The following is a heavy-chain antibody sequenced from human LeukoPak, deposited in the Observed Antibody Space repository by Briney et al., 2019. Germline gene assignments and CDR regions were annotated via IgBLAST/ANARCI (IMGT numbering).Heavy chain of an antibody. J-gene: IGHJ5*02. V-gene: IGHV4-39*07. CDR2: MYYSSGNT. Sequence: SETLSLTCTVSGGSISSSTYYWGWIRQPPGKGLEWIGSMYYSSGNTYYNPSLKSRVTISVDTSKNQFSLKLSSVTAADTAVYYYARGTIFGVVISWFDPWGQGTLVTVSS. CDR3: ARGTIFGVVISWFDP. CDR1: GGSISSSTYY. D-gene: IGHD3-3*01.